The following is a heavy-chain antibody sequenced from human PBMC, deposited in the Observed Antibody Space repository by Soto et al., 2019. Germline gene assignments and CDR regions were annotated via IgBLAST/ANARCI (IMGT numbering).Heavy chain of an antibody. Sequence: ASVKVSCKASGYTFTGYYMHWVRQAPGQGLEWMGWINPNSGGTNYAQKFQGRVTMTRDTSISTAYMELSRLRSDDTAVYYCARDPGIAVAGGGYWGHGTLVTVSS. J-gene: IGHJ4*01. V-gene: IGHV1-2*02. D-gene: IGHD6-19*01. CDR2: INPNSGGT. CDR1: GYTFTGYY. CDR3: ARDPGIAVAGGGY.